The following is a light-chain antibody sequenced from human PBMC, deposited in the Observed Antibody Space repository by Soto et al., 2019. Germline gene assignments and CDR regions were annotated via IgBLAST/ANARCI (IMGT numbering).Light chain of an antibody. CDR3: QQYGSSQKT. J-gene: IGKJ1*01. Sequence: EVVMTQSPATLSVSPGERATLSFRASQSVTTNMAWYQQKPGQAPRLLIYGASSRATGIPDRFSGSGSGTDFTLTISRLEPEDFAVYYCQQYGSSQKTFGQGTKVDIK. CDR1: QSVTTN. CDR2: GAS. V-gene: IGKV3-20*01.